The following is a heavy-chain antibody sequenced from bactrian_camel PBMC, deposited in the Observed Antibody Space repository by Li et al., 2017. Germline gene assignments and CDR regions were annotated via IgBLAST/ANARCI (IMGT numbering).Heavy chain of an antibody. D-gene: IGHD6*01. V-gene: IGHV3S53*01. CDR2: IDHAGSP. Sequence: VQLVESGGGSVQAGGSLRLSCGASGFSASEYYMAWFRQAPGKEREGVAAIDHAGSPTYTYSVKDRFTISRDNAKNTVYLQMNSLKSEDTALYYCATPAEGNRISQYNYWGQGTQVTVS. CDR3: ATPAEGNRISQYNY. CDR1: GFSASEYY. J-gene: IGHJ4*01.